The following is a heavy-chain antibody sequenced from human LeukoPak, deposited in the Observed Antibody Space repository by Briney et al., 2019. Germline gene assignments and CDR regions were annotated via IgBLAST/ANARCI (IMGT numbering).Heavy chain of an antibody. CDR3: ARDPFVVVPAAISYYYYGMDV. D-gene: IGHD2-2*01. V-gene: IGHV1-18*04. CDR1: GYTFTSYG. J-gene: IGHJ6*04. CDR2: ISAYNGNT. Sequence: ASVKVSCKASGYTFTSYGISWVRQAPGQGLEWMGWISAYNGNTNYAQKLQGRVNMATDTSTSTAYMELRSLRSDDTAVYYCARDPFVVVPAAISYYYYGMDVWGKGTTVTVSS.